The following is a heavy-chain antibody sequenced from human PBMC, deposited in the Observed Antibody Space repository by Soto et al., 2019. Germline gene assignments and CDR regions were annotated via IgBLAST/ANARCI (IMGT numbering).Heavy chain of an antibody. CDR3: ARHAASSSSPPDY. J-gene: IGHJ4*02. Sequence: QLQLQESGPGLVKPSETLSLTCTVSGGSISSNSYYWGWIRQPPGKGLEWIGSIYYSGSTYSKSSLKRRVTRPVDTPTNQVSRQLSFVTAADTAVEYRARHAASSSSPPDYWGQGTQVTVSS. V-gene: IGHV4-39*01. CDR1: GGSISSNSYY. D-gene: IGHD6-6*01. CDR2: IYYSGST.